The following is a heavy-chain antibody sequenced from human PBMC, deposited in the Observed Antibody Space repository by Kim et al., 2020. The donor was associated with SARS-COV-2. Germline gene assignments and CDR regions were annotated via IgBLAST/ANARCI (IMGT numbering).Heavy chain of an antibody. J-gene: IGHJ4*02. D-gene: IGHD6-6*01. CDR1: GGSFSGYY. CDR3: ARGGLARKPIDY. CDR2: INHSGST. V-gene: IGHV4-34*01. Sequence: SETLSLICAVYGGSFSGYYWSWIRQPPGKGLEWIGEINHSGSTNYNPSLQSRVTISVDTSKNQFSLKLSSVTAADTAVYYCARGGLARKPIDYWGQGTL.